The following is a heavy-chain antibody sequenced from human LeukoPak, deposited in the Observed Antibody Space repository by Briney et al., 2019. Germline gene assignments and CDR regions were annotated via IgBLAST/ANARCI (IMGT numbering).Heavy chain of an antibody. D-gene: IGHD3/OR15-3a*01. Sequence: GGSLRLSCAVSGFSVSNYYMSWVRQAPGKGLEGVSLIRGSGETFYADSVKGRFTISRVDSKNTVYLRMNSLRVEDTAVYFCARDRAATQDWVEFDPWGQGTLVTVSS. CDR3: ARDRAATQDWVEFDP. J-gene: IGHJ5*02. CDR2: IRGSGET. CDR1: GFSVSNYY. V-gene: IGHV3-66*03.